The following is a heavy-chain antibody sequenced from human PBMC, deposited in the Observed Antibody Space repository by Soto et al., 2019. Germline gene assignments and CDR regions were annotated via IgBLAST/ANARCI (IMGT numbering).Heavy chain of an antibody. CDR2: IDPSDSYT. D-gene: IGHD1-7*01. J-gene: IGHJ6*02. V-gene: IGHV5-10-1*01. CDR1: GYSFTSYW. Sequence: PGESLKISCKGSGYSFTSYWISWVRQMPGKGLEWMGRIDPSDSYTNYSPSFQGHVTISADKSISTAYLRWSSLKASDTAMYYCARVNWNYGYYYYGMDVWGQGTTVTVSS. CDR3: ARVNWNYGYYYYGMDV.